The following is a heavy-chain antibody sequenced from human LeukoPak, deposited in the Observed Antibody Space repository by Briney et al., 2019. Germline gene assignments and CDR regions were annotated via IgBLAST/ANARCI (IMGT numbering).Heavy chain of an antibody. J-gene: IGHJ4*02. CDR3: ARVGDTSGYYYYFDY. Sequence: PSETLSLTCTVSGGSINSYYWSWVRQPPGKGLEWVGYISYSGGTTYNPSPKRRVTISIDTSKNQFSLRLSSVSAADTALYYCARVGDTSGYYYYFDYWGQGALVTVSS. CDR2: ISYSGGT. CDR1: GGSINSYY. V-gene: IGHV4-59*08. D-gene: IGHD3-22*01.